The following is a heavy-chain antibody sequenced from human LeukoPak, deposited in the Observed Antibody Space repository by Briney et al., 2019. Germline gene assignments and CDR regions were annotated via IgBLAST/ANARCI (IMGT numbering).Heavy chain of an antibody. Sequence: GASVKVSCKASGYTFTSYDINWVRQATGQGLEWMGWINPNSGGTNYAQKFQGRVTMTRDTSISTAYMELSRLRSDDTAVYYCARMGKWELRIAFDIWGQGTMVTVSS. CDR1: GYTFTSYD. CDR2: INPNSGGT. CDR3: ARMGKWELRIAFDI. D-gene: IGHD1-26*01. V-gene: IGHV1-2*02. J-gene: IGHJ3*02.